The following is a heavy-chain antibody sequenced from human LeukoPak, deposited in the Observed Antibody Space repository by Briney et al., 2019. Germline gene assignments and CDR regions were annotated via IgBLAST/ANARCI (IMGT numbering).Heavy chain of an antibody. CDR2: ISWNRGSI. J-gene: IGHJ6*02. Sequence: GGSLRLSCAASGFTFDDYAMHWVRQAPGEGLEWVSGISWNRGSIGYADSVKGRFTLSRDNAKNSLYLQMNSLRAEDTALYYCARGGLYYYYGMDVWGQGTTVTVSS. D-gene: IGHD3-16*01. V-gene: IGHV3-9*01. CDR3: ARGGLYYYYGMDV. CDR1: GFTFDDYA.